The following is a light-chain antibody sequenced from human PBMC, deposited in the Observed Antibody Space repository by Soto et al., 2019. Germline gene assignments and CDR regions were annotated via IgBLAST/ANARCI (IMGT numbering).Light chain of an antibody. V-gene: IGLV2-14*01. CDR2: EVS. CDR3: SSYTSSSTYVV. J-gene: IGLJ2*01. CDR1: SSDVGGYNY. Sequence: QSVVTQPASVSGSPGQSITISCTGTSSDVGGYNYVSWYQHHPGKAPKLMIYEVSNRPSGVSNRFSGSKSGNTASLTISGLQAEDEAGYYCSSYTSSSTYVVFGGGTKVTAL.